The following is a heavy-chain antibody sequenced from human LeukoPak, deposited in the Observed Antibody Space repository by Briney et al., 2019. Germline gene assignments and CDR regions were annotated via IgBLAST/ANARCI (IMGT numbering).Heavy chain of an antibody. Sequence: GGSLRLSCAASGFTFSSYAMNWVRQAPGKGLEWVSYISISGSTIYYADSVKGRFTISRDNAKNSLYLQMNSLRAEDTAVYYCARSSRDCSGGSCYPTYYYYYMDVWGKGTTVTVSS. CDR3: ARSSRDCSGGSCYPTYYYYYMDV. D-gene: IGHD2-15*01. CDR1: GFTFSSYA. J-gene: IGHJ6*03. CDR2: ISISGSTI. V-gene: IGHV3-48*03.